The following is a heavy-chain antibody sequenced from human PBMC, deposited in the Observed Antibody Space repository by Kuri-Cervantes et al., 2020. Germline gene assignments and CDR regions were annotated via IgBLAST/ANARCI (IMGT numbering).Heavy chain of an antibody. J-gene: IGHJ5*02. V-gene: IGHV4-39*01. CDR2: INHSGST. D-gene: IGHD3-22*01. CDR3: ARRDYYDSSGYPNWFDP. Sequence: SETLSLTCTVSSGSIRDRRYYWGWIRQTPGMALEWIGEINHSGSTNYNPSLKSRVTISVDTSKNQFSLKLSSVTAADTAVYYCARRDYYDSSGYPNWFDPWGQGTLVTVSS. CDR1: SGSIRDRRYY.